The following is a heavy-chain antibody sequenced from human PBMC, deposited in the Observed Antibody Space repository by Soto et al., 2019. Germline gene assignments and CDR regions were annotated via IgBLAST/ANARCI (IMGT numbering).Heavy chain of an antibody. CDR2: IYYSGNT. D-gene: IGHD5-18*01. CDR3: ARIPVDTSMIYWVDL. J-gene: IGHJ5*02. Sequence: PSETLSLTCTVSGGSVSSGDYYWSWIRQPPGKGLEWIGYIYYSGNTNYNPSLKSRVIISVDTSKNLSSLKLTSVTAAPTAVYYCARIPVDTSMIYWVDLWGQGTLVIVSA. CDR1: GGSVSSGDYY. V-gene: IGHV4-61*08.